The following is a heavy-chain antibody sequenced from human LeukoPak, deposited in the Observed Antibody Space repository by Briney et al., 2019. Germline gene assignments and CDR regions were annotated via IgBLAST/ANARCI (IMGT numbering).Heavy chain of an antibody. CDR1: GFIFNNYG. CDR3: AKDVRSGYFDY. CDR2: IYSDGSKQ. V-gene: IGHV3-33*06. J-gene: IGHJ4*02. Sequence: GGSLRLSCAASGFIFNNYGMHWVRQAPGKGLERVAVIYSDGSKQNYEDSVKGRFTISRDDSKNTVYLQMNSLRAEDTTVYYCAKDVRSGYFDYWGQGTLVTVSS. D-gene: IGHD3-22*01.